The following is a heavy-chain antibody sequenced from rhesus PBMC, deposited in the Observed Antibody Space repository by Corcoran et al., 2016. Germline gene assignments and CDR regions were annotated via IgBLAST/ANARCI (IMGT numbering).Heavy chain of an antibody. Sequence: QVQLVQSGAEVQKPGASVKVSCKASGFTFGRSATSWFRQDPGPGLAWMGVNIPLGGITNYAEKFQGRVTSTADTSTSTAYMELSSLRCEDTAVYYGARERLGVAAGGDYWGQGVLVTVSS. V-gene: IGHV1-198*02. D-gene: IGHD6-13*01. CDR2: NIPLGGIT. CDR3: ARERLGVAAGGDY. CDR1: GFTFGRSA. J-gene: IGHJ4*01.